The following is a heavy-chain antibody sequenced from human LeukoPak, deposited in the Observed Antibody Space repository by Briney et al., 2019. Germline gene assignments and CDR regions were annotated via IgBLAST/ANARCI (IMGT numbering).Heavy chain of an antibody. CDR1: GFTFSDYY. D-gene: IGHD2-2*01. V-gene: IGHV3-11*04. CDR3: ARVDCGSTSCYEFDY. CDR2: IRSSGSTI. J-gene: IGHJ4*02. Sequence: GESLRLPCAASGFTFSDYYMSWIRQAPGKGLEWVSYIRSSGSTIYYADSVKGRFTISRDNAKNSLYLQMNSLRAEDTAVYYCARVDCGSTSCYEFDYWGQGTLVTVSS.